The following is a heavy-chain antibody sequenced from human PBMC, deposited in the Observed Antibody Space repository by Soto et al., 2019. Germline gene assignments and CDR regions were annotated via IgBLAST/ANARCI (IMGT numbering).Heavy chain of an antibody. J-gene: IGHJ6*04. CDR1: GGSVSGFY. Sequence: QVQLRESGPGLVKPSETLSHTCTVSGGSVSGFYWSWIRQPPGKGLEWIGYIYYGGTTLYNPSLRSRVTISVDTSNNQFSLNLRSMTPTDTAVYYCTRHDVVPVIRHDMGVWGEGITVTVSS. CDR3: TRHDVVPVIRHDMGV. CDR2: IYYGGTT. V-gene: IGHV4-59*02. D-gene: IGHD2-21*02.